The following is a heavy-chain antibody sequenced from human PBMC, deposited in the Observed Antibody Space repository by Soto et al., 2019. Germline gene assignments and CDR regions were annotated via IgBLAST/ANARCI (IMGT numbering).Heavy chain of an antibody. CDR2: LSGSGGDT. V-gene: IGHV3-23*01. CDR3: AKRGGYDYVWKSYRPDS. J-gene: IGHJ4*02. CDR1: GFTFSSYA. D-gene: IGHD3-16*02. Sequence: EVQLLESGGDLVQPGGSLRLSCVASGFTFSSYAMSWVRQAPGKGLEWVSTLSGSGGDTYYADSVNGQFTISRDKSKNSLYLQMDRLRVEDTAVYYCAKRGGYDYVWKSYRPDSWGQGTLVTVSS.